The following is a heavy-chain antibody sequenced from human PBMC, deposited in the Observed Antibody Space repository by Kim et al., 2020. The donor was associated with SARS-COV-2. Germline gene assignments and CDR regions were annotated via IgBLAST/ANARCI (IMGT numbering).Heavy chain of an antibody. Sequence: SETLSLTCIVSNGSISSGGYYWSWIRQHPAKGLEFIGYVYYSGTTYYNPSLKSRITISVDTSKNQFSLKLNSVTAADTAVYYCARVGSRITFGGVMVGPFDIWGRGTMVTVSS. D-gene: IGHD3-16*01. J-gene: IGHJ3*02. CDR3: ARVGSRITFGGVMVGPFDI. CDR2: VYYSGTT. V-gene: IGHV4-31*03. CDR1: NGSISSGGYY.